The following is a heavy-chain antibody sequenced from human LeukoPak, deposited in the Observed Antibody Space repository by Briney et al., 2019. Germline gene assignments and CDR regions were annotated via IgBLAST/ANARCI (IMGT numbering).Heavy chain of an antibody. J-gene: IGHJ4*02. CDR1: GGSISSYY. CDR2: IHTSGST. D-gene: IGHD6-19*01. CDR3: AGRAQNTGWSFDY. Sequence: PSETLSLTCIVSGGSISSYYWSWIRQPAGKGLEWIGQIHTSGSTNYNPSLKSRVAMSVDTSKNQFSLELSSVTAADTAVYYCAGRAQNTGWSFDYWGQGALVTVSS. V-gene: IGHV4-4*07.